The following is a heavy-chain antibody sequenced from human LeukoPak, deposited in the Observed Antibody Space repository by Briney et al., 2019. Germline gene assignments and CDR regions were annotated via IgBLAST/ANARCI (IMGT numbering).Heavy chain of an antibody. J-gene: IGHJ4*02. D-gene: IGHD5-18*01. V-gene: IGHV1-8*01. CDR1: GYTFTSYG. CDR3: ARVVLPCYSYPPCYFDY. CDR2: MNPNSGNT. Sequence: ASVKVSCKASGYTFTSYGINWVRQATGQGLEWMGWMNPNSGNTGYAQKFQGRVTMTRNTSISTAYMELSSLRSEDTAVYYCARVVLPCYSYPPCYFDYWGQGTLVTVSS.